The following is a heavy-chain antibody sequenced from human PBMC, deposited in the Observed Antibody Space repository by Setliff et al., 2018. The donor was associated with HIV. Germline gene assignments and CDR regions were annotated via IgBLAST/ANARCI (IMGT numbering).Heavy chain of an antibody. CDR3: VRGHCNSDKCWYTWFNP. D-gene: IGHD2-2*01. J-gene: IGHJ5*02. CDR2: IGSYSGYT. V-gene: IGHV1-18*01. Sequence: ASVKVSCKASNYTLINYGVSWVRQAPGQGLEWMGWIGSYSGYTIYAQKFQDRLTMTTDTSTTTASMELRSLRSDDTAVYYCVRGHCNSDKCWYTWFNPWGQGTLVTVSS. CDR1: NYTLINYG.